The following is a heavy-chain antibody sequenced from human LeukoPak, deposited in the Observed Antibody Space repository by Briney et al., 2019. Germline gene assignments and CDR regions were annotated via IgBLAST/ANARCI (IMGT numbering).Heavy chain of an antibody. CDR1: GFTFSSFW. V-gene: IGHV3-7*01. J-gene: IGHJ4*02. D-gene: IGHD2-21*01. CDR3: ARDPGEDGGPYFDY. CDR2: IKEDGSEE. Sequence: GGSLRLSCAASGFTFSSFWMSWVRQAPGKWLEWVANIKEDGSEEYHVDSMRGRFTISRDNAKNSLYLQMNSLEAEDTAVYYCARDPGEDGGPYFDYWGQGTVVTVSS.